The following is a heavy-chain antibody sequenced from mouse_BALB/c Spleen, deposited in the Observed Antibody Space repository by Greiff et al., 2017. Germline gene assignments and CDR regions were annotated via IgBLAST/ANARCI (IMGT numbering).Heavy chain of an antibody. CDR1: GDSITSGY. V-gene: IGHV3-8*02. Sequence: EVMLVESGPSLVKPSQTLSLTCSVTGDSITSGYWNWIRKFPGNKLEYMGYISYSGSTYYNPSLKSRISITRDTSKNQYYLQLNSVTTEDTATYYCARWGGNYYYYAMDYWGQGTSVTVSS. J-gene: IGHJ4*01. D-gene: IGHD2-1*01. CDR2: ISYSGST. CDR3: ARWGGNYYYYAMDY.